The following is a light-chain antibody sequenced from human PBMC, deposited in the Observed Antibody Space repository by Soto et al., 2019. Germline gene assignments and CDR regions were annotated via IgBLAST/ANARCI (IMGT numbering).Light chain of an antibody. CDR2: QVT. V-gene: IGLV2-14*01. CDR3: SSCITANTRCV. J-gene: IGLJ1*01. CDR1: SSDLAIYNY. Sequence: QSALTQPASVSGSPGQSITISCTGTSSDLAIYNYVSWYQQQPGKAPKLMIYQVTNRPSGVSNRFSGSRSGNTASLTISGLQAEDEADYYCSSCITANTRCVFGSGTKVTVL.